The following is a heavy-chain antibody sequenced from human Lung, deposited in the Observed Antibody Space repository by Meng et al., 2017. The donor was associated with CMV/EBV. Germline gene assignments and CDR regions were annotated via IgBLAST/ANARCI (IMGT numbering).Heavy chain of an antibody. CDR2: IYDSRSGTT. CDR1: GASISSGYYH. D-gene: IGHD6-13*01. V-gene: IGHV4-30-4*08. CDR3: ANYRVGAGGQGS. J-gene: IGHJ5*02. Sequence: QVQLQESGPGLVKPSQXRSLTCTVSGASISSGYYHWSWIRQPPGKGLEYIGHIYDSRSGTTYYNPSLKSRVTISVDTSNNQFSLKVISVTAADTAVYYCANYRVGAGGQGSWGQGTLVTVSS.